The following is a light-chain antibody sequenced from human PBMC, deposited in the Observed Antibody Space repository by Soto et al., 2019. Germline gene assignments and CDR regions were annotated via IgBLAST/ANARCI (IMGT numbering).Light chain of an antibody. Sequence: QSVLTQPPSVSGAPGQRVTISCTVSSSNIGAGYDVHWYQQLPGAAPKLLIYSDSSRPSGVPDRFSGSKSATSASLAITGLQAEDEADYYCQSYDNSPCCSYVFGTGTKVTVL. CDR1: SSNIGAGYD. J-gene: IGLJ1*01. CDR3: QSYDNSPCCSYV. V-gene: IGLV1-40*01. CDR2: SDS.